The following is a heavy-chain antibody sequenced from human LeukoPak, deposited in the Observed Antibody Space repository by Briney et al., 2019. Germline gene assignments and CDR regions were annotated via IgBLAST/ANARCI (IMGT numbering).Heavy chain of an antibody. CDR3: ARESSLAAMSDY. CDR2: INSDGSST. CDR1: GFTFCSYW. J-gene: IGHJ4*02. V-gene: IGHV3-74*01. D-gene: IGHD2-2*01. Sequence: GGSLRLSCAVSGFTFCSYWMHWVRQAPGRGVVWVSRINSDGSSTTYADSVKGRFTISRDNAKNTLYLQMNSLRAEDTAVYYCARESSLAAMSDYWGQGTLVTVSS.